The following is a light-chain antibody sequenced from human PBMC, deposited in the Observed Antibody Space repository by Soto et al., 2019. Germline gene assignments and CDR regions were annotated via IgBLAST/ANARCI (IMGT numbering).Light chain of an antibody. CDR2: DVN. J-gene: IGLJ1*01. CDR1: SSDVGGTNH. CDR3: CSFTSSSTYV. Sequence: QSALTQPASVSASPGQSITISCTGTSSDVGGTNHVSWYRQHPGKAPKLMIYDVNNRPSGVSHRFSGSKSGNTASLTISGLLAEDEADYYCCSFTSSSTYVFGTGTKLTVL. V-gene: IGLV2-14*01.